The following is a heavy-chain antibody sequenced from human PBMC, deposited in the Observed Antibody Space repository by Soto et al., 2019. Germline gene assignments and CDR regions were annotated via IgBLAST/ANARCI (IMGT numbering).Heavy chain of an antibody. CDR3: AKDLIVSSIAAR. CDR2: ISGSGGST. D-gene: IGHD6-6*01. CDR1: GFTFSSYA. J-gene: IGHJ4*02. V-gene: IGHV3-23*01. Sequence: VGSLRLSCAASGFTFSSYAMSWVRQAPGKGLEWVSAISGSGGSTYYADSVKGRFTISRDNSKNTLYLQMNSLRAEDTAVYYCAKDLIVSSIAARWGQGTLVTVS.